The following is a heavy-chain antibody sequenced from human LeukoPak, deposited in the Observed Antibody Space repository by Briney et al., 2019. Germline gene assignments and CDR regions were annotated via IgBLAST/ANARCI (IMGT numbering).Heavy chain of an antibody. CDR1: GFTFGDYA. J-gene: IGHJ4*02. V-gene: IGHV3-49*03. D-gene: IGHD3-22*01. CDR3: TRDIEGLGNYYDSSGYYSRFDY. CDR2: IKSKAYGGTT. Sequence: GGSLRLSCTASGFTFGDYAMSWFRQAPGKGLEWVGFIKSKAYGGTTEYAASVKGRFTISRDDSKSIAYLQMNSLKTGDTAVYYCTRDIEGLGNYYDSSGYYSRFDYWGQGTLVTVSS.